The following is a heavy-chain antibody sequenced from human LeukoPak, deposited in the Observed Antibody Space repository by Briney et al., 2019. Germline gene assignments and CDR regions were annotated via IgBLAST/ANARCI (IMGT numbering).Heavy chain of an antibody. V-gene: IGHV4-61*02. CDR1: GGSISSGSYY. CDR3: ARDGDYYYYYMDV. J-gene: IGHJ6*03. Sequence: SQTLSLTCTVSGGSISSGSYYWSWIRQPAGKGLKWIGRIYTSGSTNYNPSLKSRVTISVDTSKNQFSLKLSSVTAADTAVYYCARDGDYYYYYMDVWGKGTTVTISS. CDR2: IYTSGST. D-gene: IGHD3-10*01.